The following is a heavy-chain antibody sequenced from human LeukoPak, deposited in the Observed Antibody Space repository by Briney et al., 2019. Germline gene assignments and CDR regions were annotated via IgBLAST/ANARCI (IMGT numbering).Heavy chain of an antibody. D-gene: IGHD3-10*01. V-gene: IGHV3-53*01. Sequence: PGGSLRLSCAASGFTVSSNYMSWVRQAPGKGLEWVSVIYSSGATYYADSVKGRFTISRDNSKNMLYLQMNSLRAEDAAVYYCARHSSGSYYAYWGQGTLVTVSS. J-gene: IGHJ4*02. CDR1: GFTVSSNY. CDR2: IYSSGAT. CDR3: ARHSSGSYYAY.